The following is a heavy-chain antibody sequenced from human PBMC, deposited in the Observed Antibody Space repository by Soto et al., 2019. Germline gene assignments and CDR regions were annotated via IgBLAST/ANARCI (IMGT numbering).Heavy chain of an antibody. Sequence: ASVKVSCKASGYTFTSYAMHWVRQAPGQRLEWMGWINAGNGNTKYSQKFQGRVTITRDTSASTAYMELSSLRSEDTAVYYWAREGRPYYDILTGYYPFDYWGQGTLVTVSS. V-gene: IGHV1-3*01. CDR1: GYTFTSYA. CDR3: AREGRPYYDILTGYYPFDY. J-gene: IGHJ4*02. CDR2: INAGNGNT. D-gene: IGHD3-9*01.